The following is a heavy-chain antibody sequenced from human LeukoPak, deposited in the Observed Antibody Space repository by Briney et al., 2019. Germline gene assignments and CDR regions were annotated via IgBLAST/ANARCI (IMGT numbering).Heavy chain of an antibody. J-gene: IGHJ4*02. V-gene: IGHV4-39*01. CDR3: VSRRGDGDYRPDY. CDR2: IHYTGIT. D-gene: IGHD4-17*01. CDR1: GGSITSSQYY. Sequence: SETLSLTCTVSGGSITSSQYYWGWIRQPPGKGLEWIGSIHYTGITYYNPSLKTRVTISVDTSKNQFPLTLSSVTAADTSVYYCVSRRGDGDYRPDYWGQGTLVTVSS.